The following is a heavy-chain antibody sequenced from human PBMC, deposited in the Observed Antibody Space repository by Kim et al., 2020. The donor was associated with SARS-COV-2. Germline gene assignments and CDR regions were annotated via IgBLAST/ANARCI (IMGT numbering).Heavy chain of an antibody. CDR3: ARLQEWEPTFVDY. V-gene: IGHV4-39*01. Sequence: SETLSLTCTVSGGSISSSSYYWGWIRQPPGKGLEWIGSIYYSGNTYYNPSLKSRVTISVDTSKNQFSLKLSSVTAADTAVYYCARLQEWEPTFVDYWSQGTLVTVSS. J-gene: IGHJ4*02. CDR2: IYYSGNT. CDR1: GGSISSSSYY. D-gene: IGHD1-26*01.